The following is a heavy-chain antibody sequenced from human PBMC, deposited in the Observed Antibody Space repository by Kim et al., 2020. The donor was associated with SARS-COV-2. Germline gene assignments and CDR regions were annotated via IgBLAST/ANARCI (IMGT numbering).Heavy chain of an antibody. V-gene: IGHV4-59*09. Sequence: SRVTISVDTSKNQFSLKLSSVTAADTAVYYCARGGYSSSWYADYYYYMDVWGKGTTVTVSS. D-gene: IGHD6-13*01. J-gene: IGHJ6*03. CDR3: ARGGYSSSWYADYYYYMDV.